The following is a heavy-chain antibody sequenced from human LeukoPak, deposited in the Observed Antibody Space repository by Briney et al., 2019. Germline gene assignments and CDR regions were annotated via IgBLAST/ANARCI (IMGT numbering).Heavy chain of an antibody. D-gene: IGHD6-13*01. CDR1: GGSISSYY. J-gene: IGHJ4*02. CDR3: ARVRSAAGAFGY. CDR2: IYYSGST. Sequence: SETLSLTCTVSGGSISSYYWSWIRQPPGKGLEWIGYIYYSGSTNYNPSLKSRVTISVDTSKNQFSLKLSSVTAADTAVYYCARVRSAAGAFGYWGQGTLVTVSS. V-gene: IGHV4-59*01.